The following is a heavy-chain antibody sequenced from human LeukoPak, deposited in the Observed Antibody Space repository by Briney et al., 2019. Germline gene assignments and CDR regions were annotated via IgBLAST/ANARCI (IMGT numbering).Heavy chain of an antibody. J-gene: IGHJ4*02. CDR2: INSDGSST. CDR1: GFTFSSYW. Sequence: GGSLRLSCVASGFTFSSYWMHWVRQAPGKGLVWVSRINSDGSSTKCADSVKGRFTISRDNAKNTLYLQMNSLRVEDTAVYYCAALDHGHDYWGQGTLVTVSS. V-gene: IGHV3-74*03. CDR3: AALDHGHDY.